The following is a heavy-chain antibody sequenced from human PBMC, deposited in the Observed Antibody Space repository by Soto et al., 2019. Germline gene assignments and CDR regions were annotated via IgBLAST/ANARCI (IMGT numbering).Heavy chain of an antibody. D-gene: IGHD6-19*01. CDR1: GFTFSNYG. CDR2: MSRDGGVT. V-gene: IGHV3-23*01. CDR3: AKIDKFNPQSSGWANRFDY. Sequence: EVQLLESGGGLVQPGGSLRLSCAASGFTFSNYGMTWVRQAPGKGLDWVSGMSRDGGVTDYTDSVKGRFTISRDISKNTLYLQINSLRAADTAVYYCAKIDKFNPQSSGWANRFDYWGPGPLVTVSS. J-gene: IGHJ4*02.